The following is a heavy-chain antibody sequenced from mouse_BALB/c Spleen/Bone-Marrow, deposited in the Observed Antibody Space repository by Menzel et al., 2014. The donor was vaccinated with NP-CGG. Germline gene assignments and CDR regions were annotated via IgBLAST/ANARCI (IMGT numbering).Heavy chain of an antibody. CDR1: GFTFSDYY. Sequence: EVNVVESGGGLVQPGGSLKLSCATSGFTFSDYYMYWVRQTPEKRLEGVAYISNGGGSTYYPDTVKGRFTISRDNAKNTLYLQMSRLKSEDTAMYYCASTYYGNPFAYWGQGTLVTVSA. V-gene: IGHV5-12*02. CDR2: ISNGGGST. CDR3: ASTYYGNPFAY. J-gene: IGHJ3*01. D-gene: IGHD2-10*01.